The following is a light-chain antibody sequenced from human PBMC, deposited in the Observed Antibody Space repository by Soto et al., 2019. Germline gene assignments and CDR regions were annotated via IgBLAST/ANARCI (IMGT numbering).Light chain of an antibody. CDR3: SSYTGSTTFVV. CDR2: EVN. V-gene: IGLV2-18*02. CDR1: SSDVGSYNR. Sequence: QSALTQPPSVSGSPGQSVTISCTGTSSDVGSYNRVSWYQQPPGTAPKLMIYEVNNRPSGVPDRFSGSKSGNTASLTISGLQAEDEADYYCSSYTGSTTFVVFGGGTKVTVL. J-gene: IGLJ2*01.